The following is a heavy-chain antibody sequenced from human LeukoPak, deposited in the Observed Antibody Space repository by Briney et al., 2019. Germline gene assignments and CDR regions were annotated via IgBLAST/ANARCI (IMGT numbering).Heavy chain of an antibody. Sequence: SETLSLTCAVYGGSFSDSYWSWIRQPTGKGLEWIGEISRNGGTNYNPSLQSRVTISIDTSKNQFSLKLTSVTPADTAVYYCARIFRLRGSIDPGSSGPFDYWGQGTLVTVSS. J-gene: IGHJ4*02. D-gene: IGHD4-17*01. CDR3: ARIFRLRGSIDPGSSGPFDY. V-gene: IGHV4-34*01. CDR1: GGSFSDSY. CDR2: ISRNGGT.